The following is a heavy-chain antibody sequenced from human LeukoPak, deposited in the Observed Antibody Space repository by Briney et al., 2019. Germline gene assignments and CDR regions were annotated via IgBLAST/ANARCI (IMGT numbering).Heavy chain of an antibody. J-gene: IGHJ3*02. CDR3: AREISRTGAFDI. CDR1: GFAVSSNY. Sequence: GGSLRLSCAASGFAVSSNYMSWVRQAPGKGLEWVSVIYSGGSTYYADSVKGRFTISRDNSKNTLYLQMNSLRAEDTSVYYCAREISRTGAFDIWGQGTMVTVSS. CDR2: IYSGGST. V-gene: IGHV3-53*05. D-gene: IGHD3-3*02.